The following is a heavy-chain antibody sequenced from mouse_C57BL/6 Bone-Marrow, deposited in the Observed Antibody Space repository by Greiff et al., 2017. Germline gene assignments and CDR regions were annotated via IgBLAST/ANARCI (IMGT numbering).Heavy chain of an antibody. J-gene: IGHJ3*01. CDR2: ISDGGSYT. D-gene: IGHD2-14*01. Sequence: EVQGVESGGGLVKPGGSLKLSCAASGFTFSSYAMSWVRQTPEKRLEWVATISDGGSYTYYPDNVKGRFTISRDNAKNNLYLQMSHLKSEDTAMYYCARDYRTWFAYWGQGTLVTVSA. V-gene: IGHV5-4*01. CDR1: GFTFSSYA. CDR3: ARDYRTWFAY.